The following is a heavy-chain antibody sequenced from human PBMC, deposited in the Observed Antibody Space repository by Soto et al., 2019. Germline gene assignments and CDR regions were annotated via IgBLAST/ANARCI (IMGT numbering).Heavy chain of an antibody. D-gene: IGHD2-8*01. CDR1: GFTFSSYA. CDR3: ARALGTYIVLMVYATEGPIDY. V-gene: IGHV3-30-3*01. Sequence: QVQLVESGGGVVQPGRSLRLSCAASGFTFSSYAMHWVRQAPGKGLEWVAVISYDGSNKYYADSVKGRFTISRDNSKNTLDLQMNSLRAEDTAVYHYARALGTYIVLMVYATEGPIDYWGQGTLVTVSS. J-gene: IGHJ4*02. CDR2: ISYDGSNK.